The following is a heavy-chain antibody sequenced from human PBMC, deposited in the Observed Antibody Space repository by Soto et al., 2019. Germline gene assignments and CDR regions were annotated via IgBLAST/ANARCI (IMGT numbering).Heavy chain of an antibody. V-gene: IGHV4-31*03. CDR1: GGSISSGGYY. D-gene: IGHD3-22*01. J-gene: IGHJ6*02. CDR3: ARSLWGSSYYYDSSGFGMDV. Sequence: LSLTCTVSGGSISSGGYYWSWIRQHPGKGLEWIGYIYYSGSTYYNPSLKSRVTISVDTSKNQFSLKLSSVTAADTAVYYCARSLWGSSYYYDSSGFGMDVWGQGTPVTVSS. CDR2: IYYSGST.